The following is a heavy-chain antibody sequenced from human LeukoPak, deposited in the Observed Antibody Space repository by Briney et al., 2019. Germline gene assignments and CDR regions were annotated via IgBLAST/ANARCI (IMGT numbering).Heavy chain of an antibody. CDR1: GGSFSGYY. D-gene: IGHD3-22*01. Sequence: SETLSLTCAVYGGSFSGYYWSWIRQPPGKGLEWIGYIYYSGSINYNPSLKSRVTISVDTSKNQFSLKLSSVTAADTAVYYCARDGSGYYYPHYYFDYWGQGTLVTVSS. CDR3: ARDGSGYYYPHYYFDY. CDR2: IYYSGSI. V-gene: IGHV4-59*01. J-gene: IGHJ4*02.